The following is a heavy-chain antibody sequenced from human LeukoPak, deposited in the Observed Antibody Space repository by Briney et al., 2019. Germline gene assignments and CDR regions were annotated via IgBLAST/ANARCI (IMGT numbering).Heavy chain of an antibody. V-gene: IGHV3-30*03. CDR2: ISYDGSNK. Sequence: SGGSLRLSCAASGFTFSSYGMHWVRQAPGKGLEWVAVISYDGSNKYYADSVKGRFTISIDNAKNSLYLQMNSQRAEDTAVYYCATLTTVVVDAFDIWGQGTMVAVSP. CDR3: ATLTTVVVDAFDI. CDR1: GFTFSSYG. D-gene: IGHD4-23*01. J-gene: IGHJ3*02.